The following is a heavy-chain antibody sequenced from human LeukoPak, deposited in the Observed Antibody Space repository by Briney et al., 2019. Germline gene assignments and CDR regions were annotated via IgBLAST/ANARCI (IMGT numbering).Heavy chain of an antibody. V-gene: IGHV1-2*04. CDR3: ARGGTLNMVRGVGRRDPSLLSLYYFDY. D-gene: IGHD3-10*01. J-gene: IGHJ4*02. CDR2: ISPNSGGT. CDR1: GYTFTGYY. Sequence: GASVKVSCKASGYTFTGYYMHWVRQAPGQGLEWMGWISPNSGGTNYAQKFQGWVTMTRDTSISTAYMELSRLRSDDTAVYYCARGGTLNMVRGVGRRDPSLLSLYYFDYWGQGTQVTVSS.